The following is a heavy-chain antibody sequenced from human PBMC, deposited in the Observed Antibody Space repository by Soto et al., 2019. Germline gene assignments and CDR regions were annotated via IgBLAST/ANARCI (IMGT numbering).Heavy chain of an antibody. D-gene: IGHD6-19*01. Sequence: GGALRLSSGASEFTVSSYDMSLIRHAPGKGLEWVSYISITGSTIYDADSVKGRFTVSRDNAQNSLSLKLNSLRVEDTAVYYCARSHSSGWEFDYWGQGTSVPVSS. CDR2: ISITGSTI. J-gene: IGHJ4*02. CDR3: ARSHSSGWEFDY. CDR1: EFTVSSYD. V-gene: IGHV3-11*01.